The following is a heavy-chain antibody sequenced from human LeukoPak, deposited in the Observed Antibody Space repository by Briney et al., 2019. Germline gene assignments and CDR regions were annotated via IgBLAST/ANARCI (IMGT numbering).Heavy chain of an antibody. Sequence: PGGSLRLSCAASGFIVSSNYMSWVRQAPGKGLEWVSVIYSGGSTNYADSVKGRFTISRDNSKNTLYLQMNSLRAEDTAVYYCAKSCSGGSCYAVDYWGQGTLVTVSS. D-gene: IGHD2-15*01. CDR1: GFIVSSNY. CDR2: IYSGGST. J-gene: IGHJ4*02. V-gene: IGHV3-53*05. CDR3: AKSCSGGSCYAVDY.